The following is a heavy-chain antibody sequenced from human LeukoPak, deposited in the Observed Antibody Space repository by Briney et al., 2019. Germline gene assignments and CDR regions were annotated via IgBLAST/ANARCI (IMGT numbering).Heavy chain of an antibody. Sequence: ASVKVSCKASGYTFTNYGISWVRQAPGQGLEWMGWISAYNGNTDYAQKFQGRVTMTTDTSTSTAYIELRSLRSDDTAVYYCARDGSGNYYGSGSPFDYWGQGTLVTVSS. CDR2: ISAYNGNT. CDR1: GYTFTNYG. CDR3: ARDGSGNYYGSGSPFDY. J-gene: IGHJ4*02. V-gene: IGHV1-18*01. D-gene: IGHD3-10*01.